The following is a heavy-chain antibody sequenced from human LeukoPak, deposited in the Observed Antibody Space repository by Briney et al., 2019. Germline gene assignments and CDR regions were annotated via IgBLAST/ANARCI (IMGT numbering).Heavy chain of an antibody. CDR2: IYHSGST. J-gene: IGHJ4*02. D-gene: IGHD5-24*01. CDR1: GYSISSGYY. Sequence: SETLSLTCTVSGYSISSGYYWGWIRQPPGKGLEWIGSIYHSGSTYYNPSLKSRVTISVDTSKNQFSLKLSSVTAADTAVYYCARGGRRWLQSKFDYWGQGTLVTVSS. V-gene: IGHV4-38-2*02. CDR3: ARGGRRWLQSKFDY.